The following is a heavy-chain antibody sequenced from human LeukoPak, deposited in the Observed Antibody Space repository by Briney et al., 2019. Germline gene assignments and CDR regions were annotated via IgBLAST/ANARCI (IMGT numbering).Heavy chain of an antibody. V-gene: IGHV3-33*08. D-gene: IGHD2-2*02. CDR3: ASEEYCSSTSCYKAFDI. CDR1: GFTFSTYT. CDR2: IWYDGSNK. Sequence: PGGSLRLSCAASGFTFSTYTMNWVRQAPGKGLEWVAVIWYDGSNKYYADSVKGRFTISRDNSKNTVSLQLNSLRAEDTAVYYCASEEYCSSTSCYKAFDIWGQGTMVTVSS. J-gene: IGHJ3*02.